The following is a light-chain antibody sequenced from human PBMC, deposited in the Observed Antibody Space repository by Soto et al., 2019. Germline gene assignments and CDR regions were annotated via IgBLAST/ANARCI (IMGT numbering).Light chain of an antibody. J-gene: IGKJ4*01. V-gene: IGKV3-20*01. Sequence: EIVLTQSPGTLSLSPGERATLSCRASQSVSSRSLAWYQQKPGRAPRLLIYGASSRATGIPDRFSGSGSGTDFTLTISGLEPEDFALYYCQQYGSSPLTFGGGTKVDIK. CDR1: QSVSSRS. CDR3: QQYGSSPLT. CDR2: GAS.